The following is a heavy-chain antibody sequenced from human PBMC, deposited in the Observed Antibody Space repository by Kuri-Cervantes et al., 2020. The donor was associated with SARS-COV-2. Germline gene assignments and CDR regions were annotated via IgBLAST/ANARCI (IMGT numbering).Heavy chain of an antibody. V-gene: IGHV4-39*01. Sequence: ESLKISCTVSGGSISSSSYYWGWIRQPPGKGLEWIGSIYYSGSTCYNPSLKSRVTISVDTSKNQFSLKLSSVTAADTAVYYCARHLTPLAYCGGDCYYWFDPWGQGTLVTVSS. D-gene: IGHD2-21*02. CDR1: GGSISSSSYY. CDR3: ARHLTPLAYCGGDCYYWFDP. J-gene: IGHJ5*02. CDR2: IYYSGST.